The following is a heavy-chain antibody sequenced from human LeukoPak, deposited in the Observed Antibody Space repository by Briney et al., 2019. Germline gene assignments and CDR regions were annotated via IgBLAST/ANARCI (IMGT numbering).Heavy chain of an antibody. CDR1: GGSFSGYY. D-gene: IGHD3-9*01. CDR2: VNHSGST. CDR3: ARTYYDILTGSLDWFDP. Sequence: SETLSLTCAVYGGSFSGYYWSWIRQPPGKGLEWIGEVNHSGSTYYNPSLKSRVTISVDTSKNQFSLKLSSVTAADTAVYYCARTYYDILTGSLDWFDPWGQGTLVTVSS. V-gene: IGHV4-34*01. J-gene: IGHJ5*02.